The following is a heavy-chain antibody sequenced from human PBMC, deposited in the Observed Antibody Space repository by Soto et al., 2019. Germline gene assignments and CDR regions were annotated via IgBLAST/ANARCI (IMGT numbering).Heavy chain of an antibody. D-gene: IGHD3-16*01. CDR1: GFTFISYA. V-gene: IGHV3-23*01. CDR2: ISGSGGST. Sequence: GWPLRLSCAASGFTFISYAMSWVRQAPGKGLEWVSAISGSGGSTYYADSVKGRFTISRDNSKNTLYLQMNSLRAEDTAVYYCAREISYVSGGHLYYGMDVLGQGTAVTVSS. CDR3: AREISYVSGGHLYYGMDV. J-gene: IGHJ6*02.